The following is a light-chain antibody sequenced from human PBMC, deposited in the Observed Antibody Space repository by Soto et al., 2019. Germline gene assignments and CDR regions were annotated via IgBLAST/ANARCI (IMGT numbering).Light chain of an antibody. J-gene: IGKJ1*01. V-gene: IGKV3-15*01. CDR2: GAS. CDR1: QSVGSN. CDR3: QQYNNWPPWT. Sequence: EIVMTQSPATLSVSPGERATVSCRASQSVGSNLAWYQQKAGQAPSLLIYGASTRATGVPARFSGSGSGTEFTLTISSLQSEDFAVYYCQQYNNWPPWTFGQGTKVEIK.